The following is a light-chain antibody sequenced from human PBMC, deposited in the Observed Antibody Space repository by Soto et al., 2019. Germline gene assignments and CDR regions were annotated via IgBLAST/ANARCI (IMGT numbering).Light chain of an antibody. Sequence: DIQMTQSPSALSASVGDRVTIACRASQTISVYLNWYRQKVGKAPELLIFGASTLNSGVPSRFNGSGSETDFTLTITTLQPEDFATYYCQQSYSTPRTFGQGTKLEIK. V-gene: IGKV1-39*01. CDR3: QQSYSTPRT. CDR1: QTISVY. J-gene: IGKJ2*02. CDR2: GAS.